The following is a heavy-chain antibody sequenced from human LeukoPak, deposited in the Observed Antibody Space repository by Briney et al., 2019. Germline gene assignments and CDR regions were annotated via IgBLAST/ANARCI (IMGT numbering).Heavy chain of an antibody. CDR2: IYTSGST. CDR3: ARGYCSSTSCSWGYYYYMDV. J-gene: IGHJ6*03. D-gene: IGHD2-2*01. Sequence: PSQTLSLTCTVSGGSISSGSYYWSWIRQPAGKGLEWIGRIYTSGSTNYNPSLKSRVTISVDTSKNQFSLKLSSVTAADTAVYYCARGYCSSTSCSWGYYYYMDVWGKGTTVTVSS. V-gene: IGHV4-61*02. CDR1: GGSISSGSYY.